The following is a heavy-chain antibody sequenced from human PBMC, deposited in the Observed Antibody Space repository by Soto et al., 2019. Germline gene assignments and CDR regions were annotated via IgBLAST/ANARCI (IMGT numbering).Heavy chain of an antibody. V-gene: IGHV1-18*01. CDR2: ISAYNGNT. Sequence: QVQLVQSGAEVKKPGASVKVSCKASGYTFTSYGISWVRQAPGQGLEWMGWISAYNGNTNYAQKLQGRVTMTTDTNTSTAYMELRSLRSDDTAVYYCARDQGQQLVLPYGMDVWGQGTTVTVSS. CDR3: ARDQGQQLVLPYGMDV. J-gene: IGHJ6*02. CDR1: GYTFTSYG. D-gene: IGHD6-13*01.